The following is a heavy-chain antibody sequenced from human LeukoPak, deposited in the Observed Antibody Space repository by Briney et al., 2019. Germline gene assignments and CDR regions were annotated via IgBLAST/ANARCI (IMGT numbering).Heavy chain of an antibody. CDR1: GFTFSSYS. J-gene: IGHJ6*04. V-gene: IGHV3-48*01. Sequence: PGGSLRLSCAASGFTFSSYSMNWVRQAPGPGLEWVSYISSSSSTIYYADSVKGRFTISRDNAKNSLYLQMSSLRAEDTAVYHCVRESDVWSGPGIGRPLDVWGKGTTVTVSS. D-gene: IGHD3-3*01. CDR3: VRESDVWSGPGIGRPLDV. CDR2: ISSSSSTI.